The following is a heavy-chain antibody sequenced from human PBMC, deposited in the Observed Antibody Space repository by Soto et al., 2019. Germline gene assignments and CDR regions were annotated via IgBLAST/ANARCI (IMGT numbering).Heavy chain of an antibody. CDR3: ATIAAAVPYYYYGMDV. V-gene: IGHV4-59*01. J-gene: IGHJ6*02. D-gene: IGHD6-13*01. Sequence: SETLSLTCTVSGGSISSYYWSWIRQPPGKGLEWIGYIYYSGSTNYNPSLKSRVTISVDTSKNQFSLKLSSVTAADTAVYYCATIAAAVPYYYYGMDVWGQGTTVTVSS. CDR1: GGSISSYY. CDR2: IYYSGST.